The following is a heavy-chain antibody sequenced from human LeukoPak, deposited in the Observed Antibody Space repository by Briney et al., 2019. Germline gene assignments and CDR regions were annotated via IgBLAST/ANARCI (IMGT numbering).Heavy chain of an antibody. Sequence: ASVKVSCKASGGTFSSYAISWVRQAPGQGLEWMGGIIPIFGTANYAQKFQGRVTITADESTSTAYMGLSSLRSEDTAVYYCAREYYDSSGYYPPNYWGQGTLVTVSS. D-gene: IGHD3-22*01. CDR3: AREYYDSSGYYPPNY. CDR2: IIPIFGTA. V-gene: IGHV1-69*13. J-gene: IGHJ4*02. CDR1: GGTFSSYA.